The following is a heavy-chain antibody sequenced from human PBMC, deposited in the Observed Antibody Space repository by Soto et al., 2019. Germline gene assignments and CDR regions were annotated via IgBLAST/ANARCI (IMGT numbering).Heavy chain of an antibody. CDR1: GGSISSGGYY. CDR2: IYYSGST. D-gene: IGHD3-10*01. J-gene: IGHJ6*02. Sequence: SETLSLTCTVSGGSISSGGYYWSWIRQHPGKCLEWIGYIYYSGSTYYNPSLKSRVTISVDTSKNQFSLKLSSVTAADTAVYYCATHRTTYGSGSYPYGMDVWGQGTTVTVSS. CDR3: ATHRTTYGSGSYPYGMDV. V-gene: IGHV4-31*03.